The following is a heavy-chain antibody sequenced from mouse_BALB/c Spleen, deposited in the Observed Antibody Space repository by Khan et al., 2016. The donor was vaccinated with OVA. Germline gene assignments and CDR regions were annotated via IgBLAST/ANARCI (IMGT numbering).Heavy chain of an antibody. D-gene: IGHD1-1*02. V-gene: IGHV9-3-1*01. CDR2: INTYTGEP. Sequence: QIQLVQSGPELKKPGEAVNISCKASGYTFTNYGMTWVTQAPGKGLKWIGWINTYTGEPTYADDFKGRFAFSLETSATTASLQINNLKNEDTATYYGARGGNYWYLDDWGAGTTVTVSS. CDR3: ARGGNYWYLDD. J-gene: IGHJ1*01. CDR1: GYTFTNYG.